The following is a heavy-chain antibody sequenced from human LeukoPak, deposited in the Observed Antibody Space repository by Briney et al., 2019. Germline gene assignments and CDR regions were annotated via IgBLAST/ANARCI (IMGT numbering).Heavy chain of an antibody. D-gene: IGHD3-16*01. CDR2: INPSSGGT. CDR3: SRVGGGVRAFDI. V-gene: IGHV1-2*06. J-gene: IGHJ3*02. CDR1: GYTFTGYY. Sequence: GASVKVSCKASGYTFTGYYMHWVRQAPGQGLEWMGRINPSSGGTNYAKKFQGRVTITWVTSISTAYTVLRRLRSAATAAVYCSRVGGGVRAFDIWGQGTMVTVSS.